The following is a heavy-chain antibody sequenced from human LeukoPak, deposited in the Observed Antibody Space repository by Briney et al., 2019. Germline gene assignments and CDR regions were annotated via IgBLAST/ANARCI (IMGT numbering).Heavy chain of an antibody. CDR2: ISSNGGST. J-gene: IGHJ4*02. Sequence: GGSLRLSCSASGFTFSSYAMHWVRQAPGKGLEYVSAISSNGGSTYYADSVKGRFTISRDNSKNTLYLQMSSLRAEDTAVYYCVRQYDILTGYHRPLDYWGQGTLVTVSS. CDR1: GFTFSSYA. V-gene: IGHV3-64D*09. D-gene: IGHD3-9*01. CDR3: VRQYDILTGYHRPLDY.